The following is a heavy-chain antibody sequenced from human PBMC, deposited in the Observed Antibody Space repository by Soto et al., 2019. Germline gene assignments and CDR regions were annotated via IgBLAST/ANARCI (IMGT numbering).Heavy chain of an antibody. CDR2: IYYSGST. CDR1: VGSISSGGYY. CDR3: ARGGYDFWSGYYNYFDY. Sequence: PSETLSLTCTFSVGSISSGGYYWSWIRQHPGNGLEWIGYIYYSGSTYYNPSLKSRVTISVDTSKNQFSLKLSSVTAADTAVYYCARGGYDFWSGYYNYFDYWGQGTLVTVSS. V-gene: IGHV4-31*03. J-gene: IGHJ4*02. D-gene: IGHD3-3*01.